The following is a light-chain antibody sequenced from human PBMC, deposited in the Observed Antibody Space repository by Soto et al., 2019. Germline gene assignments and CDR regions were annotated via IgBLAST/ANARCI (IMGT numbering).Light chain of an antibody. Sequence: DIPMTQSPSSLSASVGARVTITSRARQDTTNSLNWYQQKPGKAPNLLISVASVFQTGVPSSFRGSGSGSDFTLTISGVQPEDVATYYCQQSYNTPRTFGQGTKL. CDR2: VAS. J-gene: IGKJ2*01. CDR1: QDTTNS. V-gene: IGKV1-39*01. CDR3: QQSYNTPRT.